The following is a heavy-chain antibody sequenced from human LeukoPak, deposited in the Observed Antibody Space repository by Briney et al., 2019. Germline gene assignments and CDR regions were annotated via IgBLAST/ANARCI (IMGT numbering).Heavy chain of an antibody. Sequence: SVKVSCKASGGTFSSYAISWVRQAPGQGLEWMGGIIPIFGTANYAQKFQGRVTITADESTSTAYMELSSLRSEDTAVYYCARYPVSFSSTWHYYFDYWGQGTLVTVSS. CDR3: ARYPVSFSSTWHYYFDY. D-gene: IGHD6-13*01. J-gene: IGHJ4*02. CDR2: IIPIFGTA. V-gene: IGHV1-69*01. CDR1: GGTFSSYA.